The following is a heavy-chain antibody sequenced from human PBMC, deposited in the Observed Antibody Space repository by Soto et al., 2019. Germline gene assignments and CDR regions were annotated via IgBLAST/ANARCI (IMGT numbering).Heavy chain of an antibody. D-gene: IGHD5-18*01. Sequence: PSETLSLTSSFSGYSVRSSSYYWGWIRQPPGKGLEWIGSIYYSGSTYYNPSLKSRLTISADTSKNQFSLKLSSMTAADTAVYYCARHYYNHGFFDYWGRGSLVTVSS. CDR1: GYSVRSSSYY. J-gene: IGHJ4*02. CDR3: ARHYYNHGFFDY. V-gene: IGHV4-39*01. CDR2: IYYSGST.